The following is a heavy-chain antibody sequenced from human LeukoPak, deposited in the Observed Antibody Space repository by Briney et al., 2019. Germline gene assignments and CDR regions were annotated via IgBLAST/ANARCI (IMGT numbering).Heavy chain of an antibody. CDR1: DGSISSYY. Sequence: SETLSLTCTVSDGSISSYYWSWIRQPPGKGLEWIGYIYYSGSTNYNPSLKSRVTISVDTSKNHFSLKLSSVTAADTAVYYCARGGSYYDYWGQGTLVTVSS. D-gene: IGHD1-26*01. CDR2: IYYSGST. J-gene: IGHJ4*02. CDR3: ARGGSYYDY. V-gene: IGHV4-59*01.